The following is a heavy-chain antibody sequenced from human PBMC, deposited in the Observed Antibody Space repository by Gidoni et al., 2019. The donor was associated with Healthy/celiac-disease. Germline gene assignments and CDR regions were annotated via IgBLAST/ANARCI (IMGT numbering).Heavy chain of an antibody. V-gene: IGHV1-69*01. CDR2: IIPIFGTA. J-gene: IGHJ4*02. CDR3: ARVRMVRGVIGHGYYFDY. Sequence: QVQLVQSGAEVKKPGSSVKVSCKASGGTFSSYAISWVRQAPGQGLEWMGGIIPIFGTANYAQKFQGRVTITADESTSTAYMELSSLRSEDTAVYYCARVRMVRGVIGHGYYFDYWGQGTLVTVSS. D-gene: IGHD3-10*01. CDR1: GGTFSSYA.